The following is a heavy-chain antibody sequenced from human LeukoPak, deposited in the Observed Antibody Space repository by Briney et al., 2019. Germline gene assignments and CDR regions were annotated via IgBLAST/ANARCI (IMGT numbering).Heavy chain of an antibody. CDR1: GFIFSSHE. CDR3: VRRESTGFFYYFDH. D-gene: IGHD2-8*02. J-gene: IGHJ4*02. Sequence: GGSLRLSCEASGFIFSSHEMNWVRQSPGKGLEWLSYISGDGTTIYYEDSVKGRFTISRDNAKKSLSLQMNSLRVEDTAVYYCVRRESTGFFYYFDHWGQGVLVTVSS. CDR2: ISGDGTTI. V-gene: IGHV3-48*03.